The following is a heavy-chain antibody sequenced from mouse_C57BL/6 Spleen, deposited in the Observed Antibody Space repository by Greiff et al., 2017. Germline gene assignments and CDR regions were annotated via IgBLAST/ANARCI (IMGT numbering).Heavy chain of an antibody. D-gene: IGHD2-4*01. V-gene: IGHV3-1*01. CDR1: GYSITSGYD. CDR2: ISYSGST. Sequence: EVQLVESGPGMVKPSQSLSLTCTVTGYSITSGYDWHWIRHFPGNKLEWMGYISYSGSTNYNPSLKSRISITHDTSKNHFFLKLNSVTTEDTATYYCARGGYYDYDGFDYWGQGTTLTVSS. CDR3: ARGGYYDYDGFDY. J-gene: IGHJ2*01.